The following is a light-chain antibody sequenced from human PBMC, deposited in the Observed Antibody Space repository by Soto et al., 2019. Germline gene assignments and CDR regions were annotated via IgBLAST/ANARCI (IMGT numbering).Light chain of an antibody. Sequence: QSALTQPASVSGSPGQSITISCTGTSSDVGGYNYVSWYQQHPGKAAKLMIYDVSNRPSGVSNRFSGSKSGNTASLTISGLQAEDGADYYCSSYTSSSTPGVFGTGTKVTVL. CDR1: SSDVGGYNY. CDR3: SSYTSSSTPGV. J-gene: IGLJ1*01. CDR2: DVS. V-gene: IGLV2-14*01.